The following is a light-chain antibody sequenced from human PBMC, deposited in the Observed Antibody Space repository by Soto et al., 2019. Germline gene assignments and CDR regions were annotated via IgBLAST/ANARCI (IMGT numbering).Light chain of an antibody. Sequence: DIQMTQSPSSLSASVGERVSITCRASQNINTYLKWYQQAPGRAPKLLIYAASALQRGVPSRFSGSGSGTEFILTINSLQPEDFATYYCHQTFNTPRTFGQGTKLEI. CDR3: HQTFNTPRT. CDR1: QNINTY. V-gene: IGKV1-39*01. J-gene: IGKJ2*01. CDR2: AAS.